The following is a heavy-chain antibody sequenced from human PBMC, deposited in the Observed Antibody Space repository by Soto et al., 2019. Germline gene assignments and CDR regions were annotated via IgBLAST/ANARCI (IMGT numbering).Heavy chain of an antibody. Sequence: SCPTLVNPTQTLTLTCTFSGFSLSTSGMCVSWIRQPPGKALEWLALIDWDDDKYYSTSLKTRLTISKDTSKNQVVLTMTNMDPVDTATYYCARIQDHSGYDIFDYWGQGTLVTVSS. J-gene: IGHJ4*02. CDR1: GFSLSTSGMC. CDR3: ARIQDHSGYDIFDY. V-gene: IGHV2-70*01. CDR2: IDWDDDK. D-gene: IGHD5-12*01.